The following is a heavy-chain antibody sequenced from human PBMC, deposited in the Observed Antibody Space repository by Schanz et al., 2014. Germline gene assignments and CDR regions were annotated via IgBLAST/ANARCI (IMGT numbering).Heavy chain of an antibody. V-gene: IGHV4-4*02. Sequence: QVQLQESGPGLVKPSGTLSLTCAVSGDSITSNRWWSWVRQPPGKGLEWIGEIYHSGSTNYDPSLKRRVTISMDNSNNQLALKGSSVTAADTAVYYCARHWGSTDWSPIQFWGQGSLVTVSS. CDR3: ARHWGSTDWSPIQF. J-gene: IGHJ4*02. CDR1: GDSITSNRW. CDR2: IYHSGST. D-gene: IGHD3-16*01.